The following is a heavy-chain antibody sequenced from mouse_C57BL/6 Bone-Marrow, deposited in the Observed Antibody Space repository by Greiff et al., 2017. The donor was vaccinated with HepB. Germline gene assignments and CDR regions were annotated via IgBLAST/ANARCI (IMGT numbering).Heavy chain of an antibody. Sequence: VQLQQSGPELVKPGASVKIPCKASGYTFTDYNMDWVKQSHGKSLEWIGDINPNNGGTIYNQKFKGKATLTVDKSSSTAYMELRSLTSEDTAVYYCARGDGYYGCFAYWGQGTLVTVSA. J-gene: IGHJ3*01. V-gene: IGHV1-18*01. CDR3: ARGDGYYGCFAY. CDR2: INPNNGGT. D-gene: IGHD2-3*01. CDR1: GYTFTDYN.